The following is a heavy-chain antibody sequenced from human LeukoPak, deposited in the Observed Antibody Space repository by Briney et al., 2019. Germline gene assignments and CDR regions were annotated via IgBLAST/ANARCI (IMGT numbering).Heavy chain of an antibody. J-gene: IGHJ4*02. CDR1: GFSFSSYG. CDR3: AVDWYDSSGYGTFDY. D-gene: IGHD3-22*01. V-gene: IGHV3-23*01. Sequence: GGSLRLSCAASGFSFSSYGMSWVRQGLGKGLEWVSTITGSGGNTDYADSVKGRFTISRDNSKNTLYLQMHSVRAEDKAVYYCAVDWYDSSGYGTFDYWGQGTLVTVSS. CDR2: ITGSGGNT.